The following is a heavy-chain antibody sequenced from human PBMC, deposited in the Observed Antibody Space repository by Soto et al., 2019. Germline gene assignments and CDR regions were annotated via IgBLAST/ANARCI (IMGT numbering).Heavy chain of an antibody. J-gene: IGHJ4*02. Sequence: SETLSLTCAVYGESFSGYYWSWIRQPPGKGLEWIGEINHSGSTNYNPSLKSRVTISVDTSKNQFSLKLSSVTAADTAVYYCARAFSITMVRGVIHDYWGQGTLVTVSS. CDR3: ARAFSITMVRGVIHDY. V-gene: IGHV4-34*01. CDR1: GESFSGYY. CDR2: INHSGST. D-gene: IGHD3-10*01.